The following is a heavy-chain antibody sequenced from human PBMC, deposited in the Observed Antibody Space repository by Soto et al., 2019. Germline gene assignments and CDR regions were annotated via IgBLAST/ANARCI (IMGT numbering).Heavy chain of an antibody. J-gene: IGHJ5*02. CDR3: AKMGGIQLWLRERNWFDP. V-gene: IGHV3-23*01. CDR1: GFTFSSYA. CDR2: ISGSGGST. D-gene: IGHD5-18*01. Sequence: GGSLRLSCAASGFTFSSYAMSWVRQAPGKGLEWVSAISGSGGSTYYADSVKGRFTISRDNSKNTLYLQMNSLRAEDTAVYYCAKMGGIQLWLRERNWFDPWGQGTLVTVSS.